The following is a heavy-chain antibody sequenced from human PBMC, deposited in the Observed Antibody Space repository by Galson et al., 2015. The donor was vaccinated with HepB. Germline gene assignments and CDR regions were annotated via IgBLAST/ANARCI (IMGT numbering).Heavy chain of an antibody. CDR2: FDPEDGET. J-gene: IGHJ5*02. D-gene: IGHD6-13*01. V-gene: IGHV1-24*01. CDR3: ARVNSSSWRTGSWFDP. Sequence: SVKVSCKVSGYTLTELSMHWVRQAPGKGLEWMGGFDPEDGETIYAQKFQGRVTMTEDTSTDTAYMELSSLRSEDTAVYYCARVNSSSWRTGSWFDPWGQGTLVTVSS. CDR1: GYTLTELS.